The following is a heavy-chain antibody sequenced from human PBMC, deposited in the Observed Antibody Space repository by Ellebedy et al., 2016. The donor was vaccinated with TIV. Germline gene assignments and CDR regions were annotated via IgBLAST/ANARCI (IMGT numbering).Heavy chain of an antibody. CDR1: GFTFSSYA. Sequence: PGGFLRLSCAAPGFTFSSYAMSWVRQAPGKGLEWVSTISSTGSRTYYADSVEGRFIISRDNSKKRLYLQMNSMRAEDTDVYYCAKGRGGGSDTSAPRYYFDYWGLGTLVTVSS. D-gene: IGHD3-22*01. J-gene: IGHJ4*02. CDR3: AKGRGGGSDTSAPRYYFDY. V-gene: IGHV3-23*01. CDR2: ISSTGSRT.